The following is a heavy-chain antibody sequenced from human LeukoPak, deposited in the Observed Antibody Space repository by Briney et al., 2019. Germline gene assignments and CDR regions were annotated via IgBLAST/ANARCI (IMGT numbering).Heavy chain of an antibody. CDR3: ARERIVATIEGSNYYFDY. J-gene: IGHJ4*02. CDR2: IIPIFGTA. CDR1: GYTFTNYG. V-gene: IGHV1-69*13. Sequence: SVKVSCKASGYTFTNYGINWVRQAPGQGLEWMGGIIPIFGTANYAQKFQGRVTITADESTSTAYMELSSLRSEDTAVYYCARERIVATIEGSNYYFDYWGQGTLVTVSS. D-gene: IGHD5-12*01.